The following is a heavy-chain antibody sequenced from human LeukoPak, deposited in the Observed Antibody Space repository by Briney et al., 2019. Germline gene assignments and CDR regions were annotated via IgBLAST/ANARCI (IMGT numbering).Heavy chain of an antibody. CDR3: ARVRGDY. CDR1: GFTFSSYE. CDR2: ISSSGSTM. D-gene: IGHD3-10*01. Sequence: TGGSLRLSCAASGFTFSSYEINWVRQAPGRGLEWVSYISSSGSTMYYADSVRGRFTISRDNAKNSLYLQMNSLRAEDTAVYYCARVRGDYWGQGPLVTVSS. V-gene: IGHV3-48*03. J-gene: IGHJ4*02.